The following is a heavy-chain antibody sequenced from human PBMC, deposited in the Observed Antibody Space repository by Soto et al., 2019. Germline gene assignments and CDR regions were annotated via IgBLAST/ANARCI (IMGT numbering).Heavy chain of an antibody. Sequence: EVRIMESGGGLVQPGGSLRLSCTVSGFSFENYAMSWVRQVPGKGLQWVSTVDTSGTNTYYADSVKGRFTISRDNSKKTLYLQLSSLRDDDTAVYYCASYYWGQGILVTVSS. V-gene: IGHV3-23*05. CDR2: VDTSGTNT. J-gene: IGHJ4*02. CDR3: ASYY. CDR1: GFSFENYA.